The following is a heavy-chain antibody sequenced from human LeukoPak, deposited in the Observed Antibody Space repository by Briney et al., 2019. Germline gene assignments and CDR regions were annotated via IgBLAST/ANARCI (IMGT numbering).Heavy chain of an antibody. J-gene: IGHJ3*02. D-gene: IGHD3-22*01. V-gene: IGHV1-46*01. Sequence: ASVKVSCKASGGTFSSYAISWVRQAPGQGLEWMGIINPSGGTTSYAQKFQGRVTMTRDTSTSTVYMELSSLRSEDTAVYYCARDSDNYEDAFDIWGQGTMVTVSS. CDR1: GGTFSSYA. CDR2: INPSGGTT. CDR3: ARDSDNYEDAFDI.